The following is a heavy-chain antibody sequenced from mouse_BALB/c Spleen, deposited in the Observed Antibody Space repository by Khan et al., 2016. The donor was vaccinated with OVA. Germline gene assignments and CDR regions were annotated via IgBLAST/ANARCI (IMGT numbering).Heavy chain of an antibody. CDR1: GFTFSTYG. Sequence: EVELVESGGDLVEPGGSLKLSCVASGFTFSTYGMSWVRQTPDKRLEWVATISTGGHYTYYPDSVRGRFTISRANAKNTLYLQMTSLKSEDTGMFYCARLAYYYDSEGFAYWGQGTLVTVSA. J-gene: IGHJ3*01. D-gene: IGHD1-1*01. CDR3: ARLAYYYDSEGFAY. V-gene: IGHV5-6*01. CDR2: ISTGGHYT.